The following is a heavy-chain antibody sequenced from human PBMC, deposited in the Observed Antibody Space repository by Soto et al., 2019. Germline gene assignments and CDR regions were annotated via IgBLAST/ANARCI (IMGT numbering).Heavy chain of an antibody. D-gene: IGHD2-2*01. CDR2: IYDDGST. CDR1: GDSISSYF. V-gene: IGHV4-59*03. CDR3: VSSRSAIYGDAFDV. Sequence: SETLSLTCSVSGDSISSYFKNWIRQPPGKGLEWIGCIYDDGSTKYNPSLGSRVTILLDTSKNEFSLRLRSVTSADTAVYYCVSSRSAIYGDAFDVWGQGTMVTVSS. J-gene: IGHJ3*01.